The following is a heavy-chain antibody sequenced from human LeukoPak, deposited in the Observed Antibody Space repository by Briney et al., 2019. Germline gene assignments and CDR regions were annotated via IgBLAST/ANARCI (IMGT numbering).Heavy chain of an antibody. CDR2: ISGSGGST. CDR1: GFTFSSYA. Sequence: GGSLRLSCAASGFTFSSYAMSWVRQAPGKGLEWVSAISGSGGSTYYADSVKGRFTISRDNSKNTLYLQMNSLRAEDTAVYYYARGLRFLEWLFEYWGQGTLVTVSS. J-gene: IGHJ4*02. D-gene: IGHD3-3*01. V-gene: IGHV3-23*01. CDR3: ARGLRFLEWLFEY.